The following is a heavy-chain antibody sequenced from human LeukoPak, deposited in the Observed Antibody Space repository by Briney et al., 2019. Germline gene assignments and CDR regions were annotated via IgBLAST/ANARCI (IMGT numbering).Heavy chain of an antibody. D-gene: IGHD3-10*01. J-gene: IGHJ4*02. Sequence: GGSLRLSCAVSGFTFSNYAMTWVRQAPGKGLEWVSEITGSGNSTYYADSVKGRFTISRDNSKNTLYLQMNSLRAGDTAVYYCARELFDFDYWGQGTLVTVSS. CDR1: GFTFSNYA. CDR3: ARELFDFDY. CDR2: ITGSGNST. V-gene: IGHV3-23*01.